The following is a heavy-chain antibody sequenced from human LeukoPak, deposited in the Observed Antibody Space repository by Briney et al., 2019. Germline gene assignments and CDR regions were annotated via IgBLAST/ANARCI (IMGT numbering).Heavy chain of an antibody. D-gene: IGHD5-12*01. CDR1: GFTFTSYS. Sequence: GSLRLSCAASGFTFTSYSMNWVRQAPGKGLEWIGSIYHSGSTYYNPSLKSRVTISVDTSKNQFSLKLSSVTAADTAVYYCARRGYSGSGSITADYWGQGTLVTVSS. CDR3: ARRGYSGSGSITADY. V-gene: IGHV4-38-2*01. J-gene: IGHJ4*02. CDR2: IYHSGST.